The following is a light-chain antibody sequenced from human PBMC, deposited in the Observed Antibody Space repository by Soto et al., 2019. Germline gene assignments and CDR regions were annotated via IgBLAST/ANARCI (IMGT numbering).Light chain of an antibody. CDR3: QQYDSYSPT. J-gene: IGKJ1*01. Sequence: DIQLTQSPSTLSASAGDRVTITCRASQSINNWLAWYQQKPGKAPNLLIYDASSLESGVPSRFSGSGSGTEFTLTISSLQPDDFATYYCQQYDSYSPTFGQGTKVDIK. V-gene: IGKV1-5*01. CDR2: DAS. CDR1: QSINNW.